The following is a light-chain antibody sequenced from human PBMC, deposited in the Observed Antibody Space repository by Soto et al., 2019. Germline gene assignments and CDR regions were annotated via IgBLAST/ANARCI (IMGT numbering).Light chain of an antibody. Sequence: QSALTQPASVSGSPGQSITISCTGSSSDVGDYKYVSWYQQLPGKAPKLLLYDVSNRPSGVSNRFSGSKSGNTASLTISGLQSVDEADYYCNSYTSRSSLDVFGAGTKLTVL. V-gene: IGLV2-14*01. J-gene: IGLJ1*01. CDR3: NSYTSRSSLDV. CDR2: DVS. CDR1: SSDVGDYKY.